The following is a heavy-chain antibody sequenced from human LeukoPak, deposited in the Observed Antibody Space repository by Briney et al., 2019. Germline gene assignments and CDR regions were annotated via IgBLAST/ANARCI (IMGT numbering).Heavy chain of an antibody. CDR2: IYSGGST. CDR1: GFTVSSNY. V-gene: IGHV3-53*01. J-gene: IGHJ6*02. Sequence: GGSLRLSCAASGFTVSSNYMSWVRQAPGKGLEWVSVIYSGGSTYYADSVKGRFTISRDNSKNTLYLQMNSLRAEDTAVYYCARALDYYYYYGMDVWGQGTTVTVSS. CDR3: ARALDYYYYYGMDV.